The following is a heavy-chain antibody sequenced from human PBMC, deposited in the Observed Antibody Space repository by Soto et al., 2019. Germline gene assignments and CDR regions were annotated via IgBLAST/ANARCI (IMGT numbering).Heavy chain of an antibody. V-gene: IGHV1-8*01. CDR2: MNPNSGNT. CDR1: GYTFTSYD. D-gene: IGHD4-17*01. J-gene: IGHJ4*02. CDR3: AGVGRATVTTAIVYAY. Sequence: ASVKVSCKASGYTFTSYDINWVRQATGQGLEWMGWMNPNSGNTGYAQKFQGRVTMTRNTSISTAYMELSSLRSEDTAVYYCAGVGRATVTTAIVYAYGGRGTRCTVSS.